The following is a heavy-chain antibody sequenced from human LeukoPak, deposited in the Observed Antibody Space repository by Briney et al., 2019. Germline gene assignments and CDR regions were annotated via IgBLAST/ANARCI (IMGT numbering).Heavy chain of an antibody. CDR1: GGSISSSSYY. J-gene: IGHJ3*02. CDR3: ARPNRGMGFDI. CDR2: IYYSGST. D-gene: IGHD1-14*01. Sequence: KASETLSLTCTVSGGSISSSSYYWGWIRQPPGKGLEWIGSIYYSGSTYYNPSLKSRVTISVDTSKNQFSLKLSSVTAADTAVYYCARPNRGMGFDIWGQGTMVTVSS. V-gene: IGHV4-39*01.